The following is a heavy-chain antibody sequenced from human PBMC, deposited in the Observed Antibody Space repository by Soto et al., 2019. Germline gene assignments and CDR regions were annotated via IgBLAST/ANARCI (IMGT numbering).Heavy chain of an antibody. D-gene: IGHD6-13*01. Sequence: SETLSLTCTVSGGSISSYYWSWIRQPPAKGLEWIGYIYYSGSTNYNPSLKSRVTISVDTSKNQFSLKLSSVTAADTAVYYCARDQVAAAGSTHYYYGMDVWGQGTTVTVSS. CDR3: ARDQVAAAGSTHYYYGMDV. J-gene: IGHJ6*02. CDR2: IYYSGST. CDR1: GGSISSYY. V-gene: IGHV4-59*01.